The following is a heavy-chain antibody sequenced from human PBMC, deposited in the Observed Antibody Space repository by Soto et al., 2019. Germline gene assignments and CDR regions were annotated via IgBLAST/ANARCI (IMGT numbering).Heavy chain of an antibody. V-gene: IGHV1-8*01. CDR2: MNPNSDT. CDR3: ARYEVAAAFTI. J-gene: IGHJ4*02. CDR1: GHTFTNLD. Sequence: ASVKVSCKASGHTFTNLDINWVRQATGQGLEWMGWMNPNSDTGYAQKFQGRITITRDTSTSTVYMELSSLTSEDTAVYYCARYEVAAAFTIWGQGTPVTVSS. D-gene: IGHD6-13*01.